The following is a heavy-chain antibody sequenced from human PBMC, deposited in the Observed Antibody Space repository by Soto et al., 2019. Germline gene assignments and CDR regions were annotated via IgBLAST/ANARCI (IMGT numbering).Heavy chain of an antibody. CDR1: GGSISSGGYS. D-gene: IGHD6-6*01. Sequence: TLSLTCDVSGGSISSGGYSWSWIRQPPGKGLEWIGYIYHSGSTYYNPSLKSRVAISVDRSKTQFSLKLSSVTAADTAVYYCARASLEYSSSFEFDTWGQGTLVTV. V-gene: IGHV4-30-2*01. J-gene: IGHJ5*02. CDR3: ARASLEYSSSFEFDT. CDR2: IYHSGST.